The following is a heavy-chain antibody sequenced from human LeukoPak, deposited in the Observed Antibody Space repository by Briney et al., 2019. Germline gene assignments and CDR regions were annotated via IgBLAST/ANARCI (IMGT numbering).Heavy chain of an antibody. CDR1: GFTFSSYD. V-gene: IGHV3-48*03. D-gene: IGHD1-1*01. Sequence: GGSLRLSCAASGFTFSSYDMKWLRQAPGKGLEWVSYITSSGTTYYADSMRGRFTISRDNAKNSLYLQMKSLRAEDTAVYYCARVSRVTTNFDYWGQGTLVTVSS. CDR3: ARVSRVTTNFDY. J-gene: IGHJ4*02. CDR2: ITSSGTT.